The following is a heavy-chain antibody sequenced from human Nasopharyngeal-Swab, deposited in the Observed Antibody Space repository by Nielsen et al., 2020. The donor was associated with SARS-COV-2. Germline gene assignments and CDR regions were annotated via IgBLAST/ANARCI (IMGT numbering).Heavy chain of an antibody. V-gene: IGHV3-23*01. CDR2: ISGSGGST. J-gene: IGHJ4*02. D-gene: IGHD5-18*01. Sequence: GGSLRLSCAASRFTFSSYAMSWVRQAPGKGLEWVSAISGSGGSTYYADSVKGRFTISRDNSKNTLYLQMNSLRAEDTAVYYCAKDPRNTAMVNYFDYWGQGTLVTVSS. CDR3: AKDPRNTAMVNYFDY. CDR1: RFTFSSYA.